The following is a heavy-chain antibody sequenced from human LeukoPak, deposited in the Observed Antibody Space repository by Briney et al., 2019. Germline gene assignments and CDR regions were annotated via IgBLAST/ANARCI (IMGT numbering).Heavy chain of an antibody. J-gene: IGHJ4*02. CDR1: GFTFSSYA. CDR3: AKVPPLDYYDSSARPDY. V-gene: IGHV3-23*01. Sequence: PGGSLRLSCAASGFTFSSYAMSWVRQAPGKGLEWVSAISGSGGVTYYADSVKGRFTISRDNSKNTLYLQMNSLRAEDTAVYYCAKVPPLDYYDSSARPDYWGQGTLVTVSS. D-gene: IGHD3-22*01. CDR2: ISGSGGVT.